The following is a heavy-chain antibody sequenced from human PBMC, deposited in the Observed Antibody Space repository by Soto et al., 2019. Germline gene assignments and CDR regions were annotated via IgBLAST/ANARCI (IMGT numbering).Heavy chain of an antibody. V-gene: IGHV3-30*18. D-gene: IGHD1-1*01. Sequence: QVQLVESGGGVVQPGRSLRLSCAASGFTFSNYAMHWVRQAPGKGLEWVALTSYDGNNEYYTDSVNGRFTITRDNSKNTLFLQMNSPRPEETAVYYCAKDKGVFNWATSDFDYWGQGALVTVSS. CDR1: GFTFSNYA. CDR2: TSYDGNNE. J-gene: IGHJ4*02. CDR3: AKDKGVFNWATSDFDY.